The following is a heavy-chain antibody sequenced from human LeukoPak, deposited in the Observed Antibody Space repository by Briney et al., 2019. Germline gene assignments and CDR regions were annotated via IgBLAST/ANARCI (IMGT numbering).Heavy chain of an antibody. CDR3: AKGDSHSLFHYTDY. CDR1: GFTFSSYG. D-gene: IGHD2-21*01. Sequence: GGSLRLSCAASGFTFSSYGMSWVRQAPGKGLEWVSSISGSGATTYYADSVKGRFTISRDNSKNTLYLQMNSLRAEDTAVYYCAKGDSHSLFHYTDYWGQGTLVTASS. V-gene: IGHV3-23*01. J-gene: IGHJ4*02. CDR2: ISGSGATT.